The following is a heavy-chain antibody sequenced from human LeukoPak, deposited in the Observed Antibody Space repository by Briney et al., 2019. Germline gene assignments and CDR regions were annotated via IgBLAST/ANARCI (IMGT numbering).Heavy chain of an antibody. CDR2: ISSSSSTI. CDR1: GFTFSSYS. J-gene: IGHJ6*02. Sequence: GSLRLSCAASGFTFSSYSMNWVRRAPGKGLEWVSYISSSSSTIYYADSVKGRFTISRDNAENSLYLQMNSLRAEDTAVYYCARVTAVAAQRMDVWGQGTTVTVSS. CDR3: ARVTAVAAQRMDV. V-gene: IGHV3-48*01. D-gene: IGHD6-19*01.